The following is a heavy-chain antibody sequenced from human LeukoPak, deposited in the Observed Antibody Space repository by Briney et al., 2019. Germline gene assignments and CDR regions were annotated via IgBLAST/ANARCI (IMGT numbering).Heavy chain of an antibody. CDR1: GDSVSSNSDA. J-gene: IGHJ3*02. Sequence: SQTLSLTCAISGDSVSSNSDAWNWIRQSPSRGLEWLGRTFYRSKWFNDYAVSVRGRITINPDTSKSQFSLQLNSVTPEDTAVYYCARDGPLGNDVYDIWGQGTMVTVSS. V-gene: IGHV6-1*01. CDR3: ARDGPLGNDVYDI. D-gene: IGHD7-27*01. CDR2: TFYRSKWFN.